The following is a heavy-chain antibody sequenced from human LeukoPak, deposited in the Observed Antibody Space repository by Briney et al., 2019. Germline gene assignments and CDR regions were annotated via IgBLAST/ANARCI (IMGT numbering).Heavy chain of an antibody. CDR2: INPNSGGT. V-gene: IGHV1-2*02. Sequence: ASVKVSCKASGYTFTSYGISWVRQAPGQGLEWMGWINPNSGGTNYAQKFQGRVTMTRDTSISTAYMELSRLRSDDTAVYYCARDDYCGGDCYPSWGYYYYYYGMDVWGQGTTVTVSS. CDR3: ARDDYCGGDCYPSWGYYYYYYGMDV. D-gene: IGHD2-21*02. CDR1: GYTFTSYG. J-gene: IGHJ6*02.